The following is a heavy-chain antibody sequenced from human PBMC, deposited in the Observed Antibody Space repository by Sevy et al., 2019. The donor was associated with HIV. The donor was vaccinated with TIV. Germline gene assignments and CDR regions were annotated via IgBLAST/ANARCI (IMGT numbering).Heavy chain of an antibody. V-gene: IGHV1-69*13. J-gene: IGHJ4*02. Sequence: ASVKVSCKASGGTFSSYAISWVRQAPGQGLEWMGGIIPIFGTANHAQKFQGRVTITADESTSTAYMELSSLRSEDTAVYYCARGRYYDSSGLGDYWGQGTLVTVSS. CDR2: IIPIFGTA. D-gene: IGHD3-22*01. CDR3: ARGRYYDSSGLGDY. CDR1: GGTFSSYA.